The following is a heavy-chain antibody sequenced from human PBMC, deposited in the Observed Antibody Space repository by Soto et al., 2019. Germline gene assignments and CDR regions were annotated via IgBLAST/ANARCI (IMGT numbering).Heavy chain of an antibody. CDR1: GGSISSGGYY. D-gene: IGHD3-22*01. CDR3: ARAQTYYYDSSGYYIDY. CDR2: IYYSGRT. V-gene: IGHV4-31*03. Sequence: QVQLQESGPGLVEPSQTLSLTCTVSGGSISSGGYYWGWIRQHPGQVLEWIGYIYYSGRTYYNPSPKSRVTISVDTSKNQFSLKLRSVTAGDRAVYYCARAQTYYYDSSGYYIDYWGQGTLVTVSS. J-gene: IGHJ4*02.